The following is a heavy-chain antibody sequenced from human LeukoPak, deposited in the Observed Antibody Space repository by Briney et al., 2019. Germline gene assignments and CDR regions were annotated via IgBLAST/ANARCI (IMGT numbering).Heavy chain of an antibody. CDR3: VGGYGWLPDY. CDR1: GFTFSSYW. CDR2: IKQDGSEK. V-gene: IGHV3-7*04. Sequence: QPGGSLRLSCAVSGFTFSSYWMNWVRQAPGKGLEWVANIKQDGSEKNYVDSVKGRFTISRDNAKNSVYLQMNSLRVEDTAVYYCVGGYGWLPDYWGQGTLVTVSS. D-gene: IGHD6-19*01. J-gene: IGHJ4*02.